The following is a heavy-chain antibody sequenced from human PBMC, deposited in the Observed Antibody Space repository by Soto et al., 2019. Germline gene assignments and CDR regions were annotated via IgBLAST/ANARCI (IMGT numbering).Heavy chain of an antibody. J-gene: IGHJ1*01. CDR3: AVLTYDSSGYYGSCFQH. Sequence: SETLSLTCAVSGDSISSRNWWNWVRQPPGKGLEWIGQISHVGNSNYNPSLQSRLTISVDKSKNQFSLKLSSVTAADTAVYYCAVLTYDSSGYYGSCFQHWGQGTLVTVSS. D-gene: IGHD3-22*01. V-gene: IGHV4-4*02. CDR2: ISHVGNS. CDR1: GDSISSRNW.